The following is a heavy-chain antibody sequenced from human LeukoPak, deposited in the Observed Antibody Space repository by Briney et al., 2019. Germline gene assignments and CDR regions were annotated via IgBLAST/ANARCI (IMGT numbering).Heavy chain of an antibody. Sequence: GGSLRLSCAASGFTLSSYEMNWVRQAPGKGLEWVSYISSSGSTIYYADSVKGRFTISRDNAKNSLYLQMNSLRAEDTAVYYCAKVATTDKVDYWGQGTLVTVSS. V-gene: IGHV3-48*03. CDR3: AKVATTDKVDY. CDR2: ISSSGSTI. CDR1: GFTLSSYE. D-gene: IGHD4-17*01. J-gene: IGHJ4*02.